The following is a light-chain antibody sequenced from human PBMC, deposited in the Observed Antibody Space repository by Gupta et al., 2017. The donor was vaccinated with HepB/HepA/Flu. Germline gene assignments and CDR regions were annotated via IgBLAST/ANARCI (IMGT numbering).Light chain of an antibody. CDR3: QQRSNWPSLT. CDR1: QSVSSY. J-gene: IGKJ4*01. Sequence: EIVLTQSAATLSLSPGERATLSCRASQSVSSYLAWYQQKPCQAPRLLIYDASNRATGIPARFSGSGSGTDFTLTISSLEPEDFSVYYCQQRSNWPSLTFGGGTKVEIK. V-gene: IGKV3-11*01. CDR2: DAS.